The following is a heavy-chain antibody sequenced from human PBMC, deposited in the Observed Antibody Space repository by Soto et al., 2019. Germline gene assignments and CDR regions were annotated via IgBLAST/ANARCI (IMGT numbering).Heavy chain of an antibody. Sequence: QVQLVQSGPEVKKPGSSVKVSCKASGGTFRNYAINWVRLAPGQGLEWMGGIIPIFGAPDYAQKFQGRVTITADASMSTAYMELSSLRSEDTAVYYCVGGGPSYQYFGMDVWGQGTTVTVSS. CDR1: GGTFRNYA. CDR2: IIPIFGAP. CDR3: VGGGPSYQYFGMDV. V-gene: IGHV1-69*12. D-gene: IGHD2-2*01. J-gene: IGHJ6*02.